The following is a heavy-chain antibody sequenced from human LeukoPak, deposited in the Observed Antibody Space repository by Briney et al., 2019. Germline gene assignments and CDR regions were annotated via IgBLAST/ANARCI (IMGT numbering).Heavy chain of an antibody. V-gene: IGHV3-66*02. CDR3: ASSSWSGSNCFDP. CDR1: GFTVSSNS. J-gene: IGHJ5*02. D-gene: IGHD6-13*01. Sequence: PGGSLRLSCAASGFTVSSNSMTWVRQAPGKGLEWVSVIYSGGTTYYADSVKGRFTISRDNSKNTLYLQMNSLRVEDTAVYYCASSSWSGSNCFDPWGQGPLVTVSS. CDR2: IYSGGTT.